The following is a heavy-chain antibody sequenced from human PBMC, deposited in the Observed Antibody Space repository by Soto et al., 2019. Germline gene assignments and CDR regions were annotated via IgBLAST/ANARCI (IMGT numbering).Heavy chain of an antibody. CDR3: ARYFDWSSPFDY. Sequence: SETLSLTCTVSGGSITSSYLSWIRQPPGKGLEWIGSIYYSGTTNYNPSLKSRVTISIGTSKKQFSLKLNSVTAADTAVYYCARYFDWSSPFDYWGQGTLVTVSS. CDR1: GGSITSSY. J-gene: IGHJ4*02. CDR2: IYYSGTT. D-gene: IGHD3-9*01. V-gene: IGHV4-59*08.